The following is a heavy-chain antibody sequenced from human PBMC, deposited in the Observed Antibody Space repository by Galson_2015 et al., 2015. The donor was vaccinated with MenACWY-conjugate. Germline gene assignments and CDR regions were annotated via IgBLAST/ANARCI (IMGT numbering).Heavy chain of an antibody. V-gene: IGHV3-7*03. J-gene: IGHJ1*01. D-gene: IGHD4-11*01. CDR2: INQDGSDK. Sequence: INQDGSDKSYVDSVKGRFAISKDNAKNSMFLQMNRLTAEDTAVYYCARVDYNANGNVYWGQGTLVTVSS. CDR3: ARVDYNANGNVY.